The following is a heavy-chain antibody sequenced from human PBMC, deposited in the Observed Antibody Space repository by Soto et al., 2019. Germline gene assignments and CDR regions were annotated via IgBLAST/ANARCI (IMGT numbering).Heavy chain of an antibody. Sequence: EVQLLESGGGLVQPGGSLRLSCAASGFTFSSYAMSWVRQAPGKGLEWVSAISGSGGSTYYADSVKGRFTISRDNSKNTLYLQMNSLRAEDTAVYYCAREGESGWRMGATQHDFDYWGQGTLVTVSS. CDR2: ISGSGGST. V-gene: IGHV3-23*01. J-gene: IGHJ4*02. CDR3: AREGESGWRMGATQHDFDY. CDR1: GFTFSSYA. D-gene: IGHD1-26*01.